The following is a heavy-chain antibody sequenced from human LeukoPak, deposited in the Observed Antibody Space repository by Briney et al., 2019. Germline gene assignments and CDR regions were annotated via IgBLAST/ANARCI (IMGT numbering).Heavy chain of an antibody. CDR1: GYTFSSYS. CDR3: GRATVGLY. CDR2: INPNIGST. Sequence: ASVKVSCKASGYTFSSYSIHWVRQAPGQGLEWMGLINPNIGSTTYAQEFQGRVTVTSDTSTSTVYMELSSLRSEDTAVYYCGRATVGLYWGQGTLVTVSS. D-gene: IGHD4-23*01. V-gene: IGHV1-46*01. J-gene: IGHJ4*02.